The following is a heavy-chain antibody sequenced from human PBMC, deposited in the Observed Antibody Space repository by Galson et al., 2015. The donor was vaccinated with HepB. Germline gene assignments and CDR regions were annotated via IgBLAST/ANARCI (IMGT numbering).Heavy chain of an antibody. CDR3: ARATLEYYYDSSGYYPFDY. CDR1: GDSVSSNSAA. CDR2: TYYRSKWYN. J-gene: IGHJ4*02. D-gene: IGHD3-22*01. V-gene: IGHV6-1*01. Sequence: AISGDSVSSNSAAWNWIRQSPSRGLEWLGRTYYRSKWYNDYAVSVKSRITINPDTSKNQFSLQLNSVTPEDTAVYYCARATLEYYYDSSGYYPFDYWGQGTLVTVSS.